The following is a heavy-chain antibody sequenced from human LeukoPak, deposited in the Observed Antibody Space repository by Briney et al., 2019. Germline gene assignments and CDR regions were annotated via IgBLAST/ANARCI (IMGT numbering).Heavy chain of an antibody. CDR2: IYYSGNT. J-gene: IGHJ5*02. CDR1: GGSISSTSYY. V-gene: IGHV4-39*07. Sequence: SETLSLTCTVSGGSISSTSYYWGWIRRPPGKGLDWIGSIYYSGNTYYNPSLKSRVTISVDTSKNQFSLKLSSVTAADTAVYYCARDQALAAGTSWFDPWGQGTLVTVSS. CDR3: ARDQALAAGTSWFDP. D-gene: IGHD6-13*01.